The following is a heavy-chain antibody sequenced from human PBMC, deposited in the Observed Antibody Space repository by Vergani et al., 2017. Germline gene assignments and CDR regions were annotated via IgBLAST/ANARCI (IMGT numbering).Heavy chain of an antibody. D-gene: IGHD1-26*01. V-gene: IGHV4-59*08. J-gene: IGHJ4*02. CDR1: GGSISPYY. CDR3: ARRVVGADYFDY. CDR2: INYSGST. Sequence: QVQLQESGPGLVKPSETLSLTCTVSGGSISPYYWSWIRQPPGQGLAWIGYINYSGSTKCNPSLKSRVTISVDTSKNQFSLKLSSVTAADTAVYYCARRVVGADYFDYWGQGTLVTVSS.